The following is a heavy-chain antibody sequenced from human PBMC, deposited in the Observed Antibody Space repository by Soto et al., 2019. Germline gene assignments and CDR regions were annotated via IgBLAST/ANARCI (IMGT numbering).Heavy chain of an antibody. CDR3: ERDRRGWIQLWHVPRYYDYYGMDV. D-gene: IGHD5-18*01. CDR2: IIPIFGRA. J-gene: IGHJ6*02. Sequence: ASVKFSCKASGGTFSSDAISWVRQAPGQGLGWMGGIIPIFGRASYAQKFQGSVTITADKSTSTAYMELSSLRSEDTAVYYCERDRRGWIQLWHVPRYYDYYGMDVWGHGTTVTVSS. V-gene: IGHV1-69*06. CDR1: GGTFSSDA.